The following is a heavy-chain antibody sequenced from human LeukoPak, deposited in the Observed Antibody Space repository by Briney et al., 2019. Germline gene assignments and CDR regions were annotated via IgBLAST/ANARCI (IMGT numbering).Heavy chain of an antibody. J-gene: IGHJ5*01. CDR3: VRGGFRFDS. D-gene: IGHD3-16*01. Sequence: SGGSLRLSCAASGFSFSRYAMHGVRQAPGEGLEWVAVIPSDGRKKYYADSVKGRFTISRDNSKNSLYLQMNSLRADDTAVYYCVRGGFRFDSWGQGTLVTVSS. V-gene: IGHV3-30*04. CDR2: IPSDGRKK. CDR1: GFSFSRYA.